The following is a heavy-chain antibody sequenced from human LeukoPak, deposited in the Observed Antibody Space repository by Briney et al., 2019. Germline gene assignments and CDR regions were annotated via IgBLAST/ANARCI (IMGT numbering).Heavy chain of an antibody. Sequence: SQTLSLTCAVSGGPISSGGYSWSWIRQPPGKGLEWIGYIYHSGSTYYNPSLKSRVTISVDRSKNQFSLKLSSVTAADTAVYYCARSSAAIIDYWGQGTLVTVSS. J-gene: IGHJ4*02. V-gene: IGHV4-30-2*01. CDR1: GGPISSGGYS. D-gene: IGHD2-2*01. CDR3: ARSSAAIIDY. CDR2: IYHSGST.